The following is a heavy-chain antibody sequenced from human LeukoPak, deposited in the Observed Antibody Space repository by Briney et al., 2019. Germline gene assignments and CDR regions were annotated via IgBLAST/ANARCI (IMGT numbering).Heavy chain of an antibody. CDR3: ARSSAYSYGP. Sequence: GGSLRLSCAASGFPFTSHWMTWVPEAPGKGLEGLTNINEYGSMKHYVDSVEGRINISRDNAKSALYLQMNSQRGEDTGVYYCARSSAYSYGPWGQGTLVTVS. V-gene: IGHV3-7*01. D-gene: IGHD5-18*01. J-gene: IGHJ5*02. CDR2: INEYGSMK. CDR1: GFPFTSHW.